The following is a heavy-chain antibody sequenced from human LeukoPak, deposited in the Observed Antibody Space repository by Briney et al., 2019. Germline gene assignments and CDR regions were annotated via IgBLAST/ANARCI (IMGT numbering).Heavy chain of an antibody. V-gene: IGHV3-48*03. CDR1: GFTFSSYE. CDR2: ISSSGSTI. Sequence: PGGSLRLSCAASGFTFSSYEMNWVRQAPGKGLEWVSYISSSGSTIYYADSVKGRFTISRDNAKNSVYLQMNSLRAEDTAVYYCARVGIAPRQLVLDYWGQGTLVTVSS. J-gene: IGHJ4*02. CDR3: ARVGIAPRQLVLDY. D-gene: IGHD6-13*01.